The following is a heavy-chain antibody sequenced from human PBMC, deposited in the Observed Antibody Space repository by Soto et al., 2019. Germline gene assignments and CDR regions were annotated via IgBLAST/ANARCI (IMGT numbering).Heavy chain of an antibody. CDR2: ISWDGGST. CDR3: AKDMDSGPRNYYYYYGMDV. CDR1: GFTFDDYT. V-gene: IGHV3-43*01. D-gene: IGHD3-10*01. J-gene: IGHJ6*02. Sequence: GGSLRLSCAASGFTFDDYTMHWVRQAPGKGLEWVSLISWDGGSTYYADSVKGRFTISRDNSKNSLYLQMNSLRTEDTALYYCAKDMDSGPRNYYYYYGMDVWGQGTTVTVSS.